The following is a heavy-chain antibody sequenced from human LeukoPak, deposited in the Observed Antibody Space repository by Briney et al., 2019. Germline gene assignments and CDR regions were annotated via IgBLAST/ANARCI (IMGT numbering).Heavy chain of an antibody. D-gene: IGHD3-10*01. V-gene: IGHV1-69*13. Sequence: GASVKVSCKASGGTFSSYAISWVRQAPGQGLEWMGGIIAIFGTANYAQKFQGRVTITADESTSTAYMELSSLRSEDTAVYNCPRGTKLLWFGDNDSWGQGTLVTVSS. J-gene: IGHJ5*01. CDR2: IIAIFGTA. CDR1: GGTFSSYA. CDR3: PRGTKLLWFGDNDS.